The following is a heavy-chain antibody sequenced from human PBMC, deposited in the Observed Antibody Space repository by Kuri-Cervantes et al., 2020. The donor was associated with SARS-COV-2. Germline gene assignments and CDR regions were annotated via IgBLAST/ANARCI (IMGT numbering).Heavy chain of an antibody. D-gene: IGHD1-1*01. CDR2: ISGSGGST. Sequence: GGSLRLSCAASGFTFSSHAVSWVRQAPGKGLEWVSAISGSGGSTYSADSVKGRFTISRDNSKNTLYLQMNSLRAEDTAVYYCVRDGDHWNFDYWGQGTLVTVSS. V-gene: IGHV3-23*01. J-gene: IGHJ4*02. CDR3: VRDGDHWNFDY. CDR1: GFTFSSHA.